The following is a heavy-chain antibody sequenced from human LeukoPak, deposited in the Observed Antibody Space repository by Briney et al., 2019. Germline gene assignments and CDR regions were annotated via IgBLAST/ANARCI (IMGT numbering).Heavy chain of an antibody. D-gene: IGHD6-19*01. J-gene: IGHJ2*01. Sequence: GGSLRLSCAASGFTFDDYAMHWVRQAPGKGLEWVSGIGWNSGSIGYADSVKGRFTISRDNAKNSLYLQMNSLRAEDTALYYCARPRIAVAPWYFDLWGRGTLVTVSS. CDR3: ARPRIAVAPWYFDL. V-gene: IGHV3-9*01. CDR1: GFTFDDYA. CDR2: IGWNSGSI.